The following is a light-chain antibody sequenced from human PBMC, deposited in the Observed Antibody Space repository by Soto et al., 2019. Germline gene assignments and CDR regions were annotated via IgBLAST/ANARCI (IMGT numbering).Light chain of an antibody. CDR2: VGPGGIVG. CDR1: SGYSHYK. V-gene: IGLV9-49*01. CDR3: GAGHGTGSNFVVV. J-gene: IGLJ2*01. Sequence: QSVLTQPPSASAPLGASVTLTCTLSSGYSHYKVEGYQQRPGQGPRLVMRVGPGGIVGPKGDGIPDRFSVLGSGLRRDLTIDNIQEEDEGDYDGGAGHGTGSNFVVVFGGGTKVTVL.